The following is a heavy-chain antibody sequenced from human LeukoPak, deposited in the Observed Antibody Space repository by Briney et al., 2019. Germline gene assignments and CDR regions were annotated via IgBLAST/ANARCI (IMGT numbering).Heavy chain of an antibody. Sequence: LRLSCAASGFTFSSYAMHWVRQAPGKGLEWIGEINHSGSTNYNPSLKSRVTISVDTSKNQFSLKLSSVTAADTAVYYCARSYYGSGSYYNFCWFDPWGQGTLVTVSS. V-gene: IGHV4-34*01. CDR3: ARSYYGSGSYYNFCWFDP. CDR1: GFTFSSYA. J-gene: IGHJ5*02. D-gene: IGHD3-10*01. CDR2: INHSGST.